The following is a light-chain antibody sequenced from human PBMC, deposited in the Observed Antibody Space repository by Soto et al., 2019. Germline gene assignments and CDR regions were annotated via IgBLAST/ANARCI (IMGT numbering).Light chain of an antibody. CDR3: CSYAGSSSFRVL. J-gene: IGLJ7*01. CDR1: NSDVGTYNY. CDR2: DVT. V-gene: IGLV2-11*01. Sequence: QSALTQPRSVSGSPGQSVTISCTGTNSDVGTYNYVSWHQQHPGKAPKLIIYDVTKRPSGVPDRFSGSKSGNTASLIISGLQAADEAEYYCCCCSYAGSSSFRVLFGGGTQLTVL.